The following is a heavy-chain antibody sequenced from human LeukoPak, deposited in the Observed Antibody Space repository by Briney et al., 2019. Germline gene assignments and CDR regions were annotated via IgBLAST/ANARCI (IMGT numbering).Heavy chain of an antibody. V-gene: IGHV1-46*01. J-gene: IGHJ6*03. D-gene: IGHD4-17*01. Sequence: AASVKVSCKASGYTFTSYYMHWVRQAPGQGLEWMGIINPSGGSTRYAQKFQGRVTMSRDMSTSTVYMELSSLRSEDTAVYYCARGGLYGDYDYYYYIDVWGKGTTVTVSS. CDR1: GYTFTSYY. CDR2: INPSGGST. CDR3: ARGGLYGDYDYYYYIDV.